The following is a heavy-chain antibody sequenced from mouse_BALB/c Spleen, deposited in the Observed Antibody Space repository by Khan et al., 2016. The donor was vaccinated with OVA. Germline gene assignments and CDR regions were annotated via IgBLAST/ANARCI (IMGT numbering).Heavy chain of an antibody. CDR2: IWGGGGT. CDR3: ARAYYRYNGYYAMDY. J-gene: IGHJ4*01. CDR1: GFSLSSYN. Sequence: QVQLKQSGPGLVAPSQSLSITCTVSGFSLSSYNIHWVRQPPGKGLEWLGMIWGGGGTDYNSTLKSRLSISKDNSKSQVFLKMNSLQTDDKAMYYCARAYYRYNGYYAMDYWGQGTSVTVS. V-gene: IGHV2-6-4*01. D-gene: IGHD2-14*01.